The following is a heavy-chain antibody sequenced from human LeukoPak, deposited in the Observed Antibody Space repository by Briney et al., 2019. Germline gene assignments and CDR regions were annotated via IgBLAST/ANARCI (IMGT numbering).Heavy chain of an antibody. CDR1: GFTFTNYD. Sequence: GGSLRLSCAASGFTFTNYDMHWVRQATGRGLEWVSAIGIRGDTYYPGSVKGRFTISRENAKSSLYLQMNSLRAEDTAVYYCARGGIQVSGIDEIDHWGQGTLVTVSS. V-gene: IGHV3-13*01. CDR2: IGIRGDT. J-gene: IGHJ4*02. D-gene: IGHD5-18*01. CDR3: ARGGIQVSGIDEIDH.